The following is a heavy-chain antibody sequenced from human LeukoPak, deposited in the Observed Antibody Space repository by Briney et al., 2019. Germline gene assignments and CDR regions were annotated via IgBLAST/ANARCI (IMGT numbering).Heavy chain of an antibody. CDR1: GFTVSSNY. CDR2: IYSGGSA. Sequence: GGSLRLSCAASGFTVSSNYMNWVRQAPGKGLEWVSVIYSGGSAYYAASVKGRFTISRDNSKNPLYLQMNRLRADDTALYYCASQRRVDLGYAFNLWGQGTMVTVSS. D-gene: IGHD3-9*01. V-gene: IGHV3-66*04. J-gene: IGHJ3*01. CDR3: ASQRRVDLGYAFNL.